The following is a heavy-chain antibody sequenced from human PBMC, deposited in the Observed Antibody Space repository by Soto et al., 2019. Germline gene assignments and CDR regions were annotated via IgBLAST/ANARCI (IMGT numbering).Heavy chain of an antibody. CDR1: GGSISPYY. CDR3: ACGPGVARNY. CDR2: IYHSGST. Sequence: TSETLSLTCTVSGGSISPYYWSWIRQPPGKGLEWIGYIYHSGSTYYNPSLKSRVTISVDRSKNQFSLKLSSVTAADTAVYYCACGPGVARNYWGQGTLVTVSS. D-gene: IGHD5-12*01. J-gene: IGHJ4*02. V-gene: IGHV4-59*04.